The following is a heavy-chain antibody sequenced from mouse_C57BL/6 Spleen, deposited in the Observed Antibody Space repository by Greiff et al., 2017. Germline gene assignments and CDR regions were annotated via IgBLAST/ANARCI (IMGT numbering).Heavy chain of an antibody. CDR1: GFTFSDYY. Sequence: EVQRVESEGGLVQPGSSMKLSCTASGFTFSDYYMAWVRQVPEKGLEWVANINYDGSSTYYLDSLKSRFIISRDNAKNILYLQMSSLKSEDTATYYCARVITTVVVDYAMDYWGQGTSVTVSS. CDR3: ARVITTVVVDYAMDY. CDR2: INYDGSST. V-gene: IGHV5-16*01. D-gene: IGHD1-1*01. J-gene: IGHJ4*01.